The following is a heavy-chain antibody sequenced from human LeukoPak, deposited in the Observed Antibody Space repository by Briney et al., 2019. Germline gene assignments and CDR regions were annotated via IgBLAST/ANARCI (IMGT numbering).Heavy chain of an antibody. D-gene: IGHD5-12*01. CDR3: ARDRRRGYSGYDPADLALYCYYGMDV. V-gene: IGHV1-8*01. CDR2: MNPTSGKA. Sequence: ASVKVSCKASGYTFTNYDVNWVRQATGQGLEWMGWMNPTSGKAGFAQRFQGRVSMTRNISISTAYMELRSLRSDDTAVYYCARDRRRGYSGYDPADLALYCYYGMDVWGQGTTVTVSS. CDR1: GYTFTNYD. J-gene: IGHJ6*02.